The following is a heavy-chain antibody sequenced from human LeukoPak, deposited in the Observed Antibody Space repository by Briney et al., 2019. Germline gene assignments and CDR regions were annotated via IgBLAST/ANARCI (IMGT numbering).Heavy chain of an antibody. V-gene: IGHV3-30-3*01. CDR2: ISYDGSNK. CDR3: ARVFVAKTGGEGLDY. J-gene: IGHJ4*02. Sequence: RGGSLRLSCAASGFTFSSYAMHWVRQAPGKGLEWVAVISYDGSNKYYADSVKGRFTISRDNSKNTLYLQMNSLRAEDTAVYYCARVFVAKTGGEGLDYWGQGTLVTVSS. D-gene: IGHD1-14*01. CDR1: GFTFSSYA.